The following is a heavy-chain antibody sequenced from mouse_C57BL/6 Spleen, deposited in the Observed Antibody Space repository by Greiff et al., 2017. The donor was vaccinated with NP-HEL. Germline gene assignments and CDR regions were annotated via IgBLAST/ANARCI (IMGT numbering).Heavy chain of an antibody. D-gene: IGHD1-1*01. Sequence: QVQLQQPGAELVKPGASVKLSCKASGYTFTSYWMHWVKQRPGRGLEWIGRIDPNSGGTKYNEKFKSKATLTVDKPSSSAYMQLSSLTSEDAAVYDCARGSSYVGFAYWGQGTLVTVSA. CDR2: IDPNSGGT. V-gene: IGHV1-72*01. CDR1: GYTFTSYW. CDR3: ARGSSYVGFAY. J-gene: IGHJ3*01.